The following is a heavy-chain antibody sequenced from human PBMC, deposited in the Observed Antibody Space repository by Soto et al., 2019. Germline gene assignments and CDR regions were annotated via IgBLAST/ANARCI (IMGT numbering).Heavy chain of an antibody. V-gene: IGHV3-7*04. CDR1: GFTFSSYW. CDR3: ARGPPPRDGYNPRLYSFDY. CDR2: IKQDGSEK. Sequence: HPGGSLRLSCAASGFTFSSYWMSWVRQAPGKGLEWVANIKQDGSEKYYVDSVKGRFTISRDNAKNSLYLQMNSLRAEDTAVYYCARGPPPRDGYNPRLYSFDYWGQGTLVTVSS. J-gene: IGHJ4*02. D-gene: IGHD5-12*01.